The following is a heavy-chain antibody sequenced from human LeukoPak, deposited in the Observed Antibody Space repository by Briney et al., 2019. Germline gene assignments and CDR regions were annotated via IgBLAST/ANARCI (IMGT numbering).Heavy chain of an antibody. CDR3: ASVSIAARHWWFDP. V-gene: IGHV1-69*05. J-gene: IGHJ5*02. Sequence: WASVKVSCKASGGTFSSCAISWVRQAPGQGLEWMGGIIPIFGTANYAQKFQGRVTITTDESTSTAYMELSSLRSEDTAVYYCASVSIAARHWWFDPWGQGTLVTVSS. CDR1: GGTFSSCA. CDR2: IIPIFGTA. D-gene: IGHD6-6*01.